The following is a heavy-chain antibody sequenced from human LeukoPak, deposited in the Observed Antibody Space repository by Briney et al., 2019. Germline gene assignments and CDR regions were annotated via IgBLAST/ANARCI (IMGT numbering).Heavy chain of an antibody. CDR3: ARETILAVAGDF. CDR2: ISSTSITM. V-gene: IGHV3-48*01. CDR1: GFTFNRNN. J-gene: IGHJ4*02. Sequence: PGGSLRLSCAASGFTFNRNNMNWVRQAPGKGLEWGSYISSTSITMYYADSVKGRFTISRDNATNSLHLQMNSLRADDTSVYYCARETILAVAGDFWGQGTLVTASS. D-gene: IGHD6-19*01.